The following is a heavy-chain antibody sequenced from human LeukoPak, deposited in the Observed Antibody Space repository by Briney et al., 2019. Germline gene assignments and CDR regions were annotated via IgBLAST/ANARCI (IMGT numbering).Heavy chain of an antibody. D-gene: IGHD4-17*01. CDR2: IYYSGST. CDR1: GGSIGSGGYY. CDR3: ARDGPINYGDYAGWFDY. J-gene: IGHJ4*02. V-gene: IGHV4-31*03. Sequence: PSQTLSLTCTVSGGSIGSGGYYWSWIRQHPGKGLEWIGYIYYSGSTYYNPSLKSRVTISVDTSKNQFSLKLSSVTAADTAVYYCARDGPINYGDYAGWFDYWGQGTLVTVSS.